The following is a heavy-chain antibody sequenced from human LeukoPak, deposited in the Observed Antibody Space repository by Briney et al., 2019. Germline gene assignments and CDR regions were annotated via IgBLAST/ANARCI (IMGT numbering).Heavy chain of an antibody. J-gene: IGHJ4*02. CDR1: GGSIRGYY. CDR2: IYYSGST. CDR3: ARDQGGLYYFDY. Sequence: SETLSLTCTVFGGSIRGYYWSWIRQPPGKGLERIGYIYYSGSTNYNPSLKSRVTISVDTSKNQFSLKLSSVTAADTAVYYCARDQGGLYYFDYWGQGTQVTVSS. D-gene: IGHD1-26*01. V-gene: IGHV4-59*01.